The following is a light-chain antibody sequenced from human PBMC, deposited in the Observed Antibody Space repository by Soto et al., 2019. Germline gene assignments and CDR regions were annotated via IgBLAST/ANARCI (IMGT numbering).Light chain of an antibody. J-gene: IGKJ1*01. CDR2: WAS. CDR3: QQYSSTPPWT. V-gene: IGKV4-1*01. Sequence: LTPSPYALSVSLRARATINCKSSQSCLYSSNNKNYLAWYQQKPGQPPKLLIYWASTRESGVPDRFSGSGSGTDFTLTISSLQAEDVAVYYCQQYSSTPPWTFGQGTKVDIK. CDR1: QSCLYSSNNKNY.